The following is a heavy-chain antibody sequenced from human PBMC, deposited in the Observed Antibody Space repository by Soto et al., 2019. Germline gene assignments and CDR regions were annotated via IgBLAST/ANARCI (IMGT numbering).Heavy chain of an antibody. CDR1: GFTFSSYD. Sequence: EVQLVESGGGLVQPGGSLRLSCAASGFTFSSYDMHWVRQATGKGLEWVSAIGTAGDTYYPGSVKGRFTISRENAKNSLYLQMNSLRAGDTAVYYCARDIRRDGSMAGMDGWGQGTTVTVSS. CDR3: ARDIRRDGSMAGMDG. D-gene: IGHD2-21*01. CDR2: IGTAGDT. J-gene: IGHJ6*02. V-gene: IGHV3-13*04.